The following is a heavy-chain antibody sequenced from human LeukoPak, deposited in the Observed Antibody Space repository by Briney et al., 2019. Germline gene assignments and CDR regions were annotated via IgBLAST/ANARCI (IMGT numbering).Heavy chain of an antibody. D-gene: IGHD3-9*01. Sequence: GGSLRLSCAASGFTFSRYSMHWVRQTPGKGLQWVSSISTSGSYTYYEDSLKGRFTISRDNAKQSLYLQMDSLRAEDTAVYYCAKGYYEIHDAFDIWGQGTMVTVSS. CDR2: ISTSGSYT. CDR3: AKGYYEIHDAFDI. J-gene: IGHJ3*02. CDR1: GFTFSRYS. V-gene: IGHV3-21*01.